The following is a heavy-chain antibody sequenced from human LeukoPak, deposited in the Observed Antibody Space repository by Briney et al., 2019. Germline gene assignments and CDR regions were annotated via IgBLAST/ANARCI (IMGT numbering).Heavy chain of an antibody. J-gene: IGHJ5*02. V-gene: IGHV4-59*01. Sequence: SETLSLTCTVSGGSISSYYWSWIRQPPGRGLEWIGYIYYSGSTNYNPSLKSRVTISVDTSKNQFSLKLSSVTAADAAVYYCAREAAVAHNWFDPWGQGTLVTVSS. D-gene: IGHD6-19*01. CDR3: AREAAVAHNWFDP. CDR1: GGSISSYY. CDR2: IYYSGST.